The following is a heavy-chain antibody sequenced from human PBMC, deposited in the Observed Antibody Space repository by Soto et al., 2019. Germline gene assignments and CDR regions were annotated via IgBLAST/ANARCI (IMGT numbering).Heavy chain of an antibody. Sequence: EVQLLESGGGLVQPGGSLKLSCVASGHTFHNYAMSWVRQAPGKGLEWVSGISGSGGSTYYADSVGGRFTISRDDSKKTRFLQMNGLRAEDTAVYYCAKVSRGIGVVPAALNWGQGTLVTVSS. V-gene: IGHV3-23*01. CDR1: GHTFHNYA. CDR3: AKVSRGIGVVPAALN. CDR2: ISGSGGST. J-gene: IGHJ4*02. D-gene: IGHD2-2*01.